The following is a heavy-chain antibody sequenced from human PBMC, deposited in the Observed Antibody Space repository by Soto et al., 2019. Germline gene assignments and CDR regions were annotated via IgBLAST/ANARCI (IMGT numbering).Heavy chain of an antibody. Sequence: EVQLLESGGDLVQPGGSLRLSCAASGFTFTNYAMTWVRQAPGKGLEWVSAISGSGGSTYYADSVKGRFTISRDTSKNTLYLQMNRLRAEDTALYYCAQDSTDYDILSGYFLNWYFDLWGRGTLVTVSS. D-gene: IGHD3-9*01. J-gene: IGHJ2*01. V-gene: IGHV3-23*01. CDR2: ISGSGGST. CDR3: AQDSTDYDILSGYFLNWYFDL. CDR1: GFTFTNYA.